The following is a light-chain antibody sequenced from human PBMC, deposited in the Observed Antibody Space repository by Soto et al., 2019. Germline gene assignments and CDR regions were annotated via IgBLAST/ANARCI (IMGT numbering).Light chain of an antibody. CDR3: QQYDKSLPPVT. J-gene: IGKJ4*01. CDR2: GAS. Sequence: DIILTQSPAIVSVSLGERATLSCRASRSVSTNLAWYQHKHGQAPRLLIYGASTRVTDIPARFSGSGSGTDFTLTINYLKSEDFAVYYCQQYDKSLPPVTFGGGTKVEI. CDR1: RSVSTN. V-gene: IGKV3-15*01.